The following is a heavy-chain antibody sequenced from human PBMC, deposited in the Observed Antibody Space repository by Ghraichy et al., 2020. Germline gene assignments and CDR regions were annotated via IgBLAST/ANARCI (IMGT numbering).Heavy chain of an antibody. J-gene: IGHJ4*02. V-gene: IGHV3-53*01. D-gene: IGHD6-13*01. CDR1: GFTVSSNY. CDR3: ANMWQQADY. Sequence: ETLSLTCEASGFTVSSNYMSWVRQAPGKGLEWVSLIYSDGSTFYADSVKGRFTISRDNSKNTLFLQMNSLRAEDTAVYFCANMWQQADYWGRGTLVTVSS. CDR2: IYSDGST.